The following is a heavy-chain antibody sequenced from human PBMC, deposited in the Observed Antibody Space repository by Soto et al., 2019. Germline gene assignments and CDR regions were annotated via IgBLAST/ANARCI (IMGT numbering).Heavy chain of an antibody. V-gene: IGHV4-4*07. J-gene: IGHJ4*02. Sequence: SETLSLTCSVSGGSINSYWWSWIRQPAGKGLEWIGRVYSSGTTDYNPSLNSRATLSVETSKNQFPLKLSSVTAADTAVYYCARDIGSYAYGEGYWGQGIQVTVSS. CDR1: GGSINSYW. CDR3: ARDIGSYAYGEGY. CDR2: VYSSGTT. D-gene: IGHD3-10*01.